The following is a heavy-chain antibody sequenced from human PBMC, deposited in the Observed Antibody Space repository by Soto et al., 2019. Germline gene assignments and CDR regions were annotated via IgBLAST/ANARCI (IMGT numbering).Heavy chain of an antibody. CDR3: ASWSGDKDAFDM. J-gene: IGHJ3*02. Sequence: NPSETLSLTCTVSGGSISSGGYNWGWIRQHPGKGLEWIGYVYYSGSTSYNPSLKSRVTMSIDTSKNQFSLKLSSVTAADTAVYYCASWSGDKDAFDMWGQGTMVTVSS. V-gene: IGHV4-31*03. CDR2: VYYSGST. CDR1: GGSISSGGYN.